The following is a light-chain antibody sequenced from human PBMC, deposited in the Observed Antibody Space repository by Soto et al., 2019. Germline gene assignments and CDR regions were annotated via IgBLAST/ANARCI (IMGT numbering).Light chain of an antibody. CDR2: GAS. V-gene: IGKV3-20*01. CDR3: QRYGSSPLT. Sequence: EIVLTQSPGTLSLSPEERATLSCRASQSVSSNHLAWYQQKPGQAPRLLIYGASTRASGIPDRFSGSGSGTDFTLTISRLEPEDLAVYYCQRYGSSPLTFGGGTKVEIK. CDR1: QSVSSNH. J-gene: IGKJ4*01.